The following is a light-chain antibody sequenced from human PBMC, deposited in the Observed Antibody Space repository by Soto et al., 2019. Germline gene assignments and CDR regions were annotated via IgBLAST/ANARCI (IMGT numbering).Light chain of an antibody. Sequence: DIQMTQSPSTLSAYVGDRVTITCRASQAISTWLAWYQQKPGKAPELLIYDASTLESGVPSRFSGSGSGTEFSLTISSLQPDDFATFYCQQYSSFSRTFGQGTKVEIK. CDR1: QAISTW. V-gene: IGKV1-5*01. J-gene: IGKJ1*01. CDR3: QQYSSFSRT. CDR2: DAS.